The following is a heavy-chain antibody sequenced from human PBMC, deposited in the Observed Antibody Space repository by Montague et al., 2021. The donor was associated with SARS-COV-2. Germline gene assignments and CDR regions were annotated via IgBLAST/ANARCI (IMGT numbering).Heavy chain of an antibody. CDR2: ISSSSSTI. CDR1: GFTFSSYS. J-gene: IGHJ4*02. CDR3: ARDLRWGYYDILTGYYRPLDY. D-gene: IGHD3-9*01. Sequence: SLRLSCAASGFTFSSYSMNWVRQAPGKGLEWVSYISSSSSTIYYADSVKGRFTISRDNAKNSLYQQMNSLRAEDTAVYYCARDLRWGYYDILTGYYRPLDYWGQGTLVTVSS. V-gene: IGHV3-48*04.